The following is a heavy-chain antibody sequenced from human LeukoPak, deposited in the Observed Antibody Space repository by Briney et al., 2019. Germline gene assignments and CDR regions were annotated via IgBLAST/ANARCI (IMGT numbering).Heavy chain of an antibody. V-gene: IGHV3-21*01. D-gene: IGHD3-10*01. CDR3: ARDEGVWFGEPAAWFDP. CDR1: GFTFSSYS. CDR2: ISSSSSYI. Sequence: PGGSLRLSCAASGFTFSSYSMNWVRQAPGKGLEWVSSISSSSSYIYYADSVKGRFTISRDNAKNSLYLQMNSLRAENTAVYYWARDEGVWFGEPAAWFDPWGQGTLVTVAS. J-gene: IGHJ5*02.